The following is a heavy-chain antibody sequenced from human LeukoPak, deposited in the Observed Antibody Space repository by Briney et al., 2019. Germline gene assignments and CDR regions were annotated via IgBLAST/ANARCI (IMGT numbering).Heavy chain of an antibody. CDR1: GFTFSSYA. Sequence: GGSLRLSCAASGFTFSSYAMSWVRQAPGKGLEWVAYIQYDGSNEQYAHSVRGRFRISRDSSKNILYLQMNSLRAEDTAMYYCAKDSPTYDILTGYSSPPYYYFDYWGQGTLVTVSS. CDR2: IQYDGSNE. V-gene: IGHV3-30*02. CDR3: AKDSPTYDILTGYSSPPYYYFDY. J-gene: IGHJ4*02. D-gene: IGHD3-9*01.